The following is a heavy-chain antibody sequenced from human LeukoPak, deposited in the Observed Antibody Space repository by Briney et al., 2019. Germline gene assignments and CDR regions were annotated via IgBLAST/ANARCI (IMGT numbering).Heavy chain of an antibody. CDR2: IWYDGSQK. CDR3: AGAYSAGWFSY. D-gene: IGHD6-19*01. V-gene: IGHV3-33*01. J-gene: IGHJ4*02. CDR1: GFTFNTYG. Sequence: GRSLRLSCVASGFTFNTYGMHWIRQAPGKGLEWVAVIWYDGSQKHYADSVNGRFIISRDDSKNTLFLQMSGLRDDDTAMYYCAGAYSAGWFSYWGQGTPVIVSS.